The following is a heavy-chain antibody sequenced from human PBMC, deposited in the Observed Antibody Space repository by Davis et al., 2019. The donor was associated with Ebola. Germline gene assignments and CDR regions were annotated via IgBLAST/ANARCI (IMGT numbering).Heavy chain of an antibody. V-gene: IGHV5-51*01. CDR1: GYSFTSYW. J-gene: IGHJ4*02. D-gene: IGHD3-3*01. Sequence: GESLKISCQGSGYSFTSYWTSWVRQMPGNGLEWMGIIYPGDSDTRYSPSFQGQVTISADKSISTAYLQWSSLKASDTAMYYCARPHGIFGNEYYFDYWGQGTLVTVSS. CDR2: IYPGDSDT. CDR3: ARPHGIFGNEYYFDY.